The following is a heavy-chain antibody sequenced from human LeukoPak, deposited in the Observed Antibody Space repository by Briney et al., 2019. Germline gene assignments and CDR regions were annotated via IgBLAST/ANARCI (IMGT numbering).Heavy chain of an antibody. D-gene: IGHD6-6*01. CDR3: ARVPMESSSPGDY. J-gene: IGHJ4*02. CDR2: INANSGGT. Sequence: ASVKVSCKASGYTFTSYGISWVRQAPGQGLEWLGWINANSGGTNYAQKFQGRVTMTRDTSISTAYMELSRLRSDDTAVYYCARVPMESSSPGDYWGQGTLVTVSS. V-gene: IGHV1-2*02. CDR1: GYTFTSYG.